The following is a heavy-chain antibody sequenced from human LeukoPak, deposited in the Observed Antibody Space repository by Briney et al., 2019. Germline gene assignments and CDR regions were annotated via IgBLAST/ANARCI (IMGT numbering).Heavy chain of an antibody. CDR3: ARDRRGMGSGSPNYYYYYMDV. CDR1: AFSFSDYW. CDR2: IKEDGSEK. V-gene: IGHV3-7*01. D-gene: IGHD3-10*01. Sequence: GGSLRLSCAASAFSFSDYWMTWVRQAPGKGLERVANIKEDGSEKYYVDSVKGRFTISRDNAKNSLYLQMSSLTDDDTAVYYCARDRRGMGSGSPNYYYYYMDVWGKGTTVTVSS. J-gene: IGHJ6*03.